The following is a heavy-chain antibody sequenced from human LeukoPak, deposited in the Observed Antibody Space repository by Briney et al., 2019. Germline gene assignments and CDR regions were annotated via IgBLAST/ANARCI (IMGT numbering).Heavy chain of an antibody. J-gene: IGHJ4*02. D-gene: IGHD3-10*01. CDR2: IKEDGSEK. CDR3: ARTIRGC. Sequence: GGSLRLSCAASGFTFSNYWMSWVRQAPGKGLEWVANIKEDGSEKHYVDSVKGRFTISRDNAKNSLYLQMNGLRVDDTAVYYCARTIRGCWGQGTLVTVSS. CDR1: GFTFSNYW. V-gene: IGHV3-7*03.